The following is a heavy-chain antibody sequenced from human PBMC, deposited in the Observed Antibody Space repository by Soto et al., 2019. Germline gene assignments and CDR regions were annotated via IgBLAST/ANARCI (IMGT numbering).Heavy chain of an antibody. D-gene: IGHD3-22*01. Sequence: QVQLVQSGAEVKKPGSSVKVSCKASGGTFSSYAISWVRQAPGQGLEWMGGIIPIFGTANYAQKFQGRVTITADESTSTADMELSSLRSEDTAVYYCARDGAGDYDSSGYYSGAFDIWGQGTMVTVSS. CDR2: IIPIFGTA. V-gene: IGHV1-69*12. J-gene: IGHJ3*02. CDR1: GGTFSSYA. CDR3: ARDGAGDYDSSGYYSGAFDI.